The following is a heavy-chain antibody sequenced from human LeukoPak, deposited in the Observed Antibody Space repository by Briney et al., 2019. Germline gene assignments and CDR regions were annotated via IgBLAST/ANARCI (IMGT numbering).Heavy chain of an antibody. CDR1: GFTFSSYA. Sequence: GGSLRLSRAASGFTFSSYAMSWVRQAPGKGLEWVSAISGSGGSTYYADSVKGRFIISRDNSKNTLYLQMNSLRAEDTAVYYCAKVRGELLFYFYFDYWGQGTLVTVSS. J-gene: IGHJ4*02. CDR2: ISGSGGST. CDR3: AKVRGELLFYFYFDY. D-gene: IGHD1-26*01. V-gene: IGHV3-23*01.